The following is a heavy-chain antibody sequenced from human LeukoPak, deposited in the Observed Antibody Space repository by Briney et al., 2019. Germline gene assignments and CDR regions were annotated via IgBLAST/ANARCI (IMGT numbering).Heavy chain of an antibody. D-gene: IGHD6-13*01. J-gene: IGHJ4*02. V-gene: IGHV3-23*01. CDR2: SSGSGGVT. Sequence: PGGSLRLSCAASGFTFTSYAMSWVRQAPGKGLEWVSGSSGSGGVTYYADSAKGRFTISRDNSKNTLYLQMNSLRAEDTALYYWAKSGGVGGGIAASGIDYWGQGTLVTVSS. CDR1: GFTFTSYA. CDR3: AKSGGVGGGIAASGIDY.